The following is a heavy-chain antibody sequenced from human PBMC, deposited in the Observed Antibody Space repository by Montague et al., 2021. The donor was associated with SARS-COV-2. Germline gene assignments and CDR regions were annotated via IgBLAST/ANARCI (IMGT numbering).Heavy chain of an antibody. CDR1: GGSFSGYH. V-gene: IGHV4-34*01. CDR2: INHGGIT. Sequence: SETLSLTCAVYGGSFSGYHWNWIRQPPGKGLEWIGEINHGGITNYNPSLKSRLTISADTSKNQFSLKLTSVAAAATAVYYCARLRDGVVPSPILGVGPYYSYYFIDVWGKGTTVTVSS. D-gene: IGHD3-10*01. CDR3: ARLRDGVVPSPILGVGPYYSYYFIDV. J-gene: IGHJ6*03.